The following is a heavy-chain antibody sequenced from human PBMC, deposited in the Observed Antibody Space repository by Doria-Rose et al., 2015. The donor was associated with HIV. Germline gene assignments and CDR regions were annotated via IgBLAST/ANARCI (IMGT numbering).Heavy chain of an antibody. CDR1: GVSLSSPGMG. Sequence: SGPVLVKPTETLTLTCTVSGVSLSSPGMGVSWIRQPPGQALEWLANIFSDDERSYNTSLKSRLTISRGTSTSQVVLTMTDMDPVDTATYYCARIKSSRWYHKYYLDFWGQGTLVIVSA. V-gene: IGHV2-26*01. D-gene: IGHD6-13*01. CDR3: ARIKSSRWYHKYYLDF. CDR2: IFSDDER. J-gene: IGHJ4*02.